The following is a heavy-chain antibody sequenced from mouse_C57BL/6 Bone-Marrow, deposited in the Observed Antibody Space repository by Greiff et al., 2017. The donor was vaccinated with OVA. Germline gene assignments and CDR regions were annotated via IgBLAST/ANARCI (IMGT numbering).Heavy chain of an antibody. D-gene: IGHD1-1*01. CDR1: GFTFSSYA. CDR2: ISDGGSYT. CDR3: EREGITTVVAYYAMDY. Sequence: EVKVVESGGGLVKPGGSLKLSCAASGFTFSSYAMSWVRQTPEKRLEWVATISDGGSYTYYPDNVKGRFTISRDNAKNNLYLQMSHLKSADTAMYYCEREGITTVVAYYAMDYWGQGTSVTVSS. V-gene: IGHV5-4*01. J-gene: IGHJ4*01.